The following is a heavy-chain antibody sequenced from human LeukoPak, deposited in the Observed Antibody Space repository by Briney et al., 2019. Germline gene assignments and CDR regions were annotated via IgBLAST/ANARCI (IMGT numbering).Heavy chain of an antibody. CDR2: ISGSGGST. CDR1: GFTFSSYA. J-gene: IGHJ3*02. CDR3: AKDSRLLWFGESIGGAFDI. Sequence: PGGSLRLSCAASGFTFSSYAMSWVRQAPGKGLEWVSAISGSGGSTYYADSVKGRFTISRDNSKNTLYLQMNSLRAEDTAVYYCAKDSRLLWFGESIGGAFDIWGQGTMVTVSS. D-gene: IGHD3-10*01. V-gene: IGHV3-23*01.